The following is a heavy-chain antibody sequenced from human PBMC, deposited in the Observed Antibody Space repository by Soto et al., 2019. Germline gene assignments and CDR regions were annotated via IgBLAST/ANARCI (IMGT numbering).Heavy chain of an antibody. CDR2: IIPFFGTA. CDR3: ARESRYCSGGSCYFLPGIDY. CDR1: GGTFSSYA. D-gene: IGHD2-15*01. Sequence: QVQLVQSGAEVKKPGSSVKVSCKASGGTFSSYAISWVRQAPGQGLEWMGGIIPFFGTANYAQKFQGRVTITADESTSTAYMELCSLSSEDTAVYYCARESRYCSGGSCYFLPGIDYWGQGTLVTVSS. J-gene: IGHJ4*02. V-gene: IGHV1-69*12.